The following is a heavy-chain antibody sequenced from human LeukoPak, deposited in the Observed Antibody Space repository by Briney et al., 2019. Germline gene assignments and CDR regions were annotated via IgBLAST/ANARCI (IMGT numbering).Heavy chain of an antibody. V-gene: IGHV3-21*01. D-gene: IGHD5-24*01. CDR1: GFTFSSYS. CDR2: IISSSSYI. Sequence: GGSLRLSCAASGFTFSSYSMNWVRHAPGKGLKWVSSIISSSSYIYYADSVKGRFTIYRDNAKNSLYLQMNSLRAEDTAVYYCAGETRRDGYNPPDYWGQGTLVTVSS. CDR3: AGETRRDGYNPPDY. J-gene: IGHJ4*02.